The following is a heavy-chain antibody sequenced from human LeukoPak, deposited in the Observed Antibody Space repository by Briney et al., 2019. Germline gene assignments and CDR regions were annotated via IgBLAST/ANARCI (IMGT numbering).Heavy chain of an antibody. Sequence: SVKVSCKASGYTFTSYDINWVRQATGQGLEWMGGIIPIFGTANYAQKFQGRVTITADKSTSTAYMELSSLRSEDTAVYYCARVVGATSILYFDYWGQGTLVTVSS. D-gene: IGHD1-26*01. CDR1: GYTFTSYD. J-gene: IGHJ4*02. CDR3: ARVVGATSILYFDY. CDR2: IIPIFGTA. V-gene: IGHV1-69*06.